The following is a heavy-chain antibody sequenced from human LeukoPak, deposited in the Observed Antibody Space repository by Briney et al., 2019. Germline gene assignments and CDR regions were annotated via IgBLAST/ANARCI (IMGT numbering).Heavy chain of an antibody. Sequence: GGSLRLSCAASGFTFSRYGMHWVRQAPGKGLEWVALISYDGSNKYYADSVKGRFTISRDNSKNTLYLQMNSLRAEDTAVYYCAKDLWSGSTLGAFDIWGQGTMVTVSS. V-gene: IGHV3-30*18. J-gene: IGHJ3*02. CDR2: ISYDGSNK. D-gene: IGHD3-3*01. CDR3: AKDLWSGSTLGAFDI. CDR1: GFTFSRYG.